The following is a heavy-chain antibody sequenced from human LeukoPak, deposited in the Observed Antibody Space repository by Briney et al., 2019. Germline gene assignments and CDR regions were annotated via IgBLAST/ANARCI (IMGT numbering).Heavy chain of an antibody. D-gene: IGHD4-17*01. CDR3: ARVNTVTLYYYYYGMDV. V-gene: IGHV4-59*01. CDR2: IYYSGST. Sequence: SETLSLTCTVSGGSISSYYWSWIRQPPGKGLEWIGYIYYSGSTNYNPSLTSRVTISVDTSKNQFSLKLSSVTAADTAVYYCARVNTVTLYYYYYGMDVWGQGTTVTVSS. J-gene: IGHJ6*02. CDR1: GGSISSYY.